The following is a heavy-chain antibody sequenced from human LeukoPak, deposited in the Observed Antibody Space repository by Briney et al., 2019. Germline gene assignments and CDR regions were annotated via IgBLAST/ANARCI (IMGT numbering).Heavy chain of an antibody. CDR1: GFPFSDYW. J-gene: IGHJ4*02. V-gene: IGHV3-7*04. CDR2: IKYDESEK. D-gene: IGHD6-19*01. CDR3: ARVAVAGFDF. Sequence: GGSLRLSCAGSGFPFSDYWMSWVRQAPGKGLEWVANIKYDESEKYYVDSVKGRFTISRDDAKNSLYLQMNSLRPEDTAVYYCARVAVAGFDFWGQGTLVTVSS.